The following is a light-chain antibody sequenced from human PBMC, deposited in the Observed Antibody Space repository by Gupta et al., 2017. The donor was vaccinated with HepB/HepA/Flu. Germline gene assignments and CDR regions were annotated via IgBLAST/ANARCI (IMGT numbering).Light chain of an antibody. CDR2: GAS. V-gene: IGKV1-39*01. J-gene: IGKJ1*01. CDR3: QQSYTMTWT. Sequence: DLQMTQSPSSLSASVGDRLTITCRASQSIGTSLNWYHHKPGKAPKLLIYGASTLQSGVPARFRGSGSGTDCTRTISSLKTEDVATFHCQQSYTMTWTFGRGTXVEIK. CDR1: QSIGTS.